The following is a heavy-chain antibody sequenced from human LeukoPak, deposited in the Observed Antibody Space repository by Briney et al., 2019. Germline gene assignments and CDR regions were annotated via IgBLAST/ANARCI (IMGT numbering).Heavy chain of an antibody. CDR2: NGNT. Sequence: NGNTNYVQKFQGRVTMTTDTSTSTAYMELRSLRSDDTAVYYCARDNTYCGGDCQRNPQPGYWGQGTLVTVSS. CDR3: ARDNTYCGGDCQRNPQPGY. V-gene: IGHV1-18*01. J-gene: IGHJ4*02. D-gene: IGHD2-21*02.